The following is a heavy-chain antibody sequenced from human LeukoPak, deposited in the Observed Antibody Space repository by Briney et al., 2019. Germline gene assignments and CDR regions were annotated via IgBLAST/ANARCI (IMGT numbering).Heavy chain of an antibody. CDR3: ARVIAVATVFDY. J-gene: IGHJ4*02. CDR1: GFTFSSYT. V-gene: IGHV3-21*01. CDR2: IGSSGTYI. Sequence: GGSLRLSCAASGFTFSSYTMHWVRQAPGKGLEWVSSIGSSGTYIYYADSVKGRFTISRDNAKNSLYLQMNSLRAEDTAVYYCARVIAVATVFDYWGQGTLVTVSS. D-gene: IGHD6-19*01.